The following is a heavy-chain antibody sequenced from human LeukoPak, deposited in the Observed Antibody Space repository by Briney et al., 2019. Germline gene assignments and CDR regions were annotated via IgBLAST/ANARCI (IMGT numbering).Heavy chain of an antibody. V-gene: IGHV1-69*06. Sequence: GASVKVSCKASGGTFSSYAISWVRQAPGQGLEWMGGIIPIFGTANYAQKFQGRVTITADKSTSTAYMELSSLRSEDTAVYYCASFNYYDSSGYFDYWGQGTLVTVSS. J-gene: IGHJ4*02. CDR3: ASFNYYDSSGYFDY. D-gene: IGHD3-22*01. CDR1: GGTFSSYA. CDR2: IIPIFGTA.